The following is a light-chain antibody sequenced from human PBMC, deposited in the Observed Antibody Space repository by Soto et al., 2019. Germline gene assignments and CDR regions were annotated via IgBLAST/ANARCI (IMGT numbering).Light chain of an antibody. CDR3: LQHDSYPRT. Sequence: DIPMTQSPSAMSASVGDRVTITCRASQNIGSSLAWFQQKPGKVPKRLIHTTSTLESGVPSRFSVSGSVTEFTLTISSLQPEDFATYYCLQHDSYPRTFGPGTKVDIK. V-gene: IGKV1-17*03. CDR1: QNIGSS. J-gene: IGKJ3*01. CDR2: TTS.